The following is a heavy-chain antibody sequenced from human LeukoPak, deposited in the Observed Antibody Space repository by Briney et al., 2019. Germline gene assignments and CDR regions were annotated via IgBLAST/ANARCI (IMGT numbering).Heavy chain of an antibody. CDR3: ATAGSGTYADY. V-gene: IGHV3-33*08. CDR1: GFTFSSYW. CDR2: IWYDGSNK. Sequence: GGSLRLSCAASGFTFSSYWMHWVRQAPGRGLEWVALIWYDGSNKYYADSVKGRFTISRDSSKNTLYLQMNSLRAEDTALYYCATAGSGTYADYWGLGTLVTVCS. J-gene: IGHJ4*02. D-gene: IGHD1-26*01.